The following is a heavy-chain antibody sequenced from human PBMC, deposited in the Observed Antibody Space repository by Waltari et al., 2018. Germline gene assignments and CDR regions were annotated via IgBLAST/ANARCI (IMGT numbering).Heavy chain of an antibody. CDR3: ATYIGASVGTAAFDV. CDR1: GGSLTSNCNY. CDR2: ISYTGAT. Sequence: QLQLQESGPGLVKPSELLSLTCTVSGGSLTSNCNYWGWIRQPPGQGLEWIGTISYTGATYSSPSLKSRVTISRDTSKNQLSLTLGSVTAADTALYYCATYIGASVGTAAFDVWGQGTMVTVSS. D-gene: IGHD5-12*01. J-gene: IGHJ3*01. V-gene: IGHV4-39*01.